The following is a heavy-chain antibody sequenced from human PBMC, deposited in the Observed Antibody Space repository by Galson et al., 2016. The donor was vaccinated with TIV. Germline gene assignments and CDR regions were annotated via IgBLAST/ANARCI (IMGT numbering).Heavy chain of an antibody. CDR2: INSDGTSR. Sequence: SLRLSCAASGFTFSTHWTHWVRQVPGKGLVWISRINSDGTSRSYVDSVKGRFTISRDNAKNTLYLQMNSLRAEDTAMYYCASSGWYSLDAFNIWGQGTMVTVSS. CDR1: GFTFSTHW. CDR3: ASSGWYSLDAFNI. V-gene: IGHV3-74*01. J-gene: IGHJ3*02. D-gene: IGHD6-19*01.